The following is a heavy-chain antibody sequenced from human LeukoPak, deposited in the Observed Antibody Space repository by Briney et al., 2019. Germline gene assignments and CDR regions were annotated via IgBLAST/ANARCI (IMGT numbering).Heavy chain of an antibody. J-gene: IGHJ6*02. CDR2: ISYDGSNK. CDR1: GFTFSSYA. D-gene: IGHD6-13*01. V-gene: IGHV3-30*14. CDR3: ARAAAGTYPYYYYGMDV. Sequence: PGRSLRLSCAASGFTFSSYAMHWVRQAPGKGLEWVAVISYDGSNKYYADSVKGRFTISRDNSKNTLYLQMNSLRAEDTAVYYCARAAAGTYPYYYYGMDVWGQGTTVTVSS.